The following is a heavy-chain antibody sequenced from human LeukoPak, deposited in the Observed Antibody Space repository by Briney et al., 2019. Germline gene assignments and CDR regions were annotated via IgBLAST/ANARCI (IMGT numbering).Heavy chain of an antibody. Sequence: PGGSLRLSCAASGYTFTSHGISWVRQAPGQGLEWMGWISGYNGHTKYAQKVQGRVTLTTDTSTSTAYMELRSLRSGDTAVYYCARDLKYNILTGFRSSFGFDPWGQGTLVTVSS. CDR2: ISGYNGHT. CDR1: GYTFTSHG. CDR3: ARDLKYNILTGFRSSFGFDP. V-gene: IGHV1-18*01. J-gene: IGHJ5*02. D-gene: IGHD3-9*01.